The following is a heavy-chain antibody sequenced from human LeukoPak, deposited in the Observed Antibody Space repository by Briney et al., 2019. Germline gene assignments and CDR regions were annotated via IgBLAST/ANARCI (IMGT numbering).Heavy chain of an antibody. Sequence: ASVKVSCKASGYTFTSYAMHWVRQAPGQRLEWMGWINAGNGNTKYSQKFQGRVTITRDTSASTAYMELRSLRSDDTAVYYCARSYGYCSSTSCPSNYWGQGTLVTVSS. CDR1: GYTFTSYA. D-gene: IGHD2-2*01. J-gene: IGHJ4*02. CDR3: ARSYGYCSSTSCPSNY. V-gene: IGHV1-3*01. CDR2: INAGNGNT.